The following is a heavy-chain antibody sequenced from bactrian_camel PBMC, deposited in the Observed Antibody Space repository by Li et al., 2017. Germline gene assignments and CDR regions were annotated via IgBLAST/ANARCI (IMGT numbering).Heavy chain of an antibody. CDR1: GFPVDRSC. CDR3: AADFHCVPAIQGLRLMSHLPH. D-gene: IGHD3*01. CDR2: IRTVGGSI. Sequence: VQPGGSLRLACEVSGFPVDRSCVGWFRQAPGKEREGVAAIRTVGGSIGYTDSVKGRFTISQDNAKNTVYLQMNSLEPEDTAMYYCAADFHCVPAIQGLRLMSHLPHLGQGTQVTVS. V-gene: IGHV3S1*01. J-gene: IGHJ4*01.